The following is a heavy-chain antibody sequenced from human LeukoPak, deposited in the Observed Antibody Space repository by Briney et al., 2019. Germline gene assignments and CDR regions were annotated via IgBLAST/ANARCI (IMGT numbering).Heavy chain of an antibody. J-gene: IGHJ5*02. CDR3: ARHADSSGYSLGWFDP. D-gene: IGHD3-22*01. Sequence: PGGSLRLSCAASGFTVSSNYVSWVRQAPGKGLEWVSVIYSGDSTYYADSVKGRFTISRDNSKNTLYLQMNSLRAEDTAVYYCARHADSSGYSLGWFDPWGQGTLVTVSS. V-gene: IGHV3-53*01. CDR1: GFTVSSNY. CDR2: IYSGDST.